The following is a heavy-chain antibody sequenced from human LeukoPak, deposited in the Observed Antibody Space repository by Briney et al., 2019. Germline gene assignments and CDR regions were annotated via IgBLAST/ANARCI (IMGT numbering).Heavy chain of an antibody. J-gene: IGHJ4*02. Sequence: SETLSLTCTVSGGSLSSYFWSWIRQPPGKGLEWIAYIYYSGSTNYNPPLKSRVTISVDTSKNQFSLKLSSVTAADTAVYYCARQPSSWFTSFDSWGQGTLVTVSS. CDR2: IYYSGST. D-gene: IGHD6-13*01. CDR3: ARQPSSWFTSFDS. CDR1: GGSLSSYF. V-gene: IGHV4-59*01.